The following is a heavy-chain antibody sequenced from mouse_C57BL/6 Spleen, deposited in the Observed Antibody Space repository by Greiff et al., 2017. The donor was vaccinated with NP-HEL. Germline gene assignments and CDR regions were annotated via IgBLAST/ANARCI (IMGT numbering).Heavy chain of an antibody. J-gene: IGHJ2*01. CDR1: GFNIKDYY. CDR3: TTRITTVVVTDY. V-gene: IGHV14-1*01. Sequence: VQLQQSGAELVRPGASVKLSCTASGFNIKDYYMHWVKQRPEQGLEWIGRIDPEDGDTEYAPKFQGKATMTADTSSNTAYLQLSSLTSEDTAVYYCTTRITTVVVTDYWGQGTALTVSS. CDR2: IDPEDGDT. D-gene: IGHD1-1*01.